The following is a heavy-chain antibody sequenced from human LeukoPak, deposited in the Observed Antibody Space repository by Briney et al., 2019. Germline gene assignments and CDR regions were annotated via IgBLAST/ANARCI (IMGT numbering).Heavy chain of an antibody. D-gene: IGHD3-10*01. V-gene: IGHV3-21*01. Sequence: GGSLRLSCAASGFTFSSYSMNWVRQAPGKGLEWVSSISSSSSYIYYADSVKGRFTISRDNAKNSLYLQMNSLRAEDTAVYYCARGLYGSGSAPFDYWGQGTLVTVSS. J-gene: IGHJ4*02. CDR2: ISSSSSYI. CDR1: GFTFSSYS. CDR3: ARGLYGSGSAPFDY.